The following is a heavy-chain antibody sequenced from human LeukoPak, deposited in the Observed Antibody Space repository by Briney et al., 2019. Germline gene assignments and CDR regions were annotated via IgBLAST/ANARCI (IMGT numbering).Heavy chain of an antibody. CDR2: IYSGGST. CDR3: ARVVRSFTVAHKYYFDY. D-gene: IGHD4-17*01. J-gene: IGHJ4*02. V-gene: IGHV3-53*01. Sequence: GGSLRLSCAASGFTVSSNYMSWVRQAPGKGLEWVSVIYSGGSTYYADSVKGRFTISRDNSKNTLYLQMNSLRAEDTAVYYCARVVRSFTVAHKYYFDYWGQGTLVTVSS. CDR1: GFTVSSNY.